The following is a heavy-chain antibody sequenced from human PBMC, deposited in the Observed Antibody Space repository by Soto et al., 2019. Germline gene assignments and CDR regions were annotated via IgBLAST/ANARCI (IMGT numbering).Heavy chain of an antibody. CDR3: ARGKGIAAAGKSFDY. CDR2: INHSGST. Sequence: SETLSLTCAVYGGSFSGYYWSWIRQPPGKGLEWIGEINHSGSTNYNPSLKSRVTISVDTSKNQFSLKLSTVTAADTAVYYCARGKGIAAAGKSFDYWGQGTLVTVSS. D-gene: IGHD6-13*01. J-gene: IGHJ4*02. V-gene: IGHV4-34*01. CDR1: GGSFSGYY.